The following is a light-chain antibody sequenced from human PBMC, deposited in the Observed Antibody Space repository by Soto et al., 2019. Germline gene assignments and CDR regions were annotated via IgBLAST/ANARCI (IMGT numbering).Light chain of an antibody. Sequence: DIVMTQSPDSLAVSLGERATINCKSSQSVLYSSNNKNYLAWYQQKPGQPPKLLIYWASTRESGVPDRFSGSGSWTDFTLPISSLQAEDVAVYYCQQYYSTLWTFGQGTKVEIK. CDR3: QQYYSTLWT. J-gene: IGKJ1*01. CDR2: WAS. V-gene: IGKV4-1*01. CDR1: QSVLYSSNNKNY.